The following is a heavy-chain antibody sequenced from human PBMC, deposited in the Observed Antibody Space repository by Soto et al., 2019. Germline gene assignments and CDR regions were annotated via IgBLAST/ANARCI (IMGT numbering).Heavy chain of an antibody. D-gene: IGHD6-13*01. CDR3: ARAYSSSWSLSFEC. V-gene: IGHV3-30*04. CDR1: GFTFNNHA. CDR2: TSYYEKSK. Sequence: SLRLSCAASGFTFNNHAMHWVRQAPGKGLEWVAVTSYYEKSKYYTDSVKGRFTISRYNSKNPLYQQMNNLRTEATAVYYCARAYSSSWSLSFECWGKGNMVIVCS. J-gene: IGHJ4*02.